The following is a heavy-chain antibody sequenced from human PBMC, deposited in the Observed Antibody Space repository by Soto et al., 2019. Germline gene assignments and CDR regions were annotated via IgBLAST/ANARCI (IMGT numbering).Heavy chain of an antibody. CDR3: ARGRAEMATIWVLNYYYGMDV. Sequence: QVQLEQWGAGLLKPSETMSLTCAVYGESFSGYYWRWIRQPPGKGLEWIGEINHSGSTNYNPSLKSRVTISVDTSKNQFSLKLSSVTAADTAVYYCARGRAEMATIWVLNYYYGMDVWGQGTTVTVSS. V-gene: IGHV4-34*01. J-gene: IGHJ6*02. CDR2: INHSGST. D-gene: IGHD5-12*01. CDR1: GESFSGYY.